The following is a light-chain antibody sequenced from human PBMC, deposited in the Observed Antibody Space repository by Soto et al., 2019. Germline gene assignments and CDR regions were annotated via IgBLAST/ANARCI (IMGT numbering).Light chain of an antibody. CDR1: QSVGSN. CDR3: QQYNNWPLP. Sequence: EILMTQSPATLSVSPGERATLSCRASQSVGSNLAWYQQKPGQPPRLLIYDAATRATGIPGRFSGSGSGTEFTLTISSLQSEDFAVYYCQQYNNWPLPFGQGTKVEIE. V-gene: IGKV3-15*01. CDR2: DAA. J-gene: IGKJ1*01.